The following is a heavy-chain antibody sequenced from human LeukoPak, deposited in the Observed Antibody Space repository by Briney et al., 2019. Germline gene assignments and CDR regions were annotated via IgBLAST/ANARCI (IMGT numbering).Heavy chain of an antibody. D-gene: IGHD2-15*01. J-gene: IGHJ4*02. CDR2: IYISGRT. CDR3: ARALNPLPGTYYFDY. V-gene: IGHV4-4*07. CDR1: GASINSHY. Sequence: SETLSLTCSVSGASINSHYWTWIRQPAGKGLEWIGRIYISGRTNYSPSLKSRVTMSVDTSKNQLSLILISVTGADTAVYYCARALNPLPGTYYFDYWGQGTLVTVSS.